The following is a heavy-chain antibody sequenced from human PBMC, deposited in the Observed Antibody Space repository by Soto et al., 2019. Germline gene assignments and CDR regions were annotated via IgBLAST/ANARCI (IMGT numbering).Heavy chain of an antibody. V-gene: IGHV3-21*01. Sequence: EVQLVESGGGLVKPGGSLRLSCAASGFTFSSYSMNWVRQAPGKGLEWGSSISSSSSYIYYADSVKGRFTISRDNAKKSLYQQMNSLRAEDTAVYYCARVSLGPEYSYGFDYLGQGNLGTVSS. CDR2: ISSSSSYI. D-gene: IGHD5-18*01. CDR3: ARVSLGPEYSYGFDY. J-gene: IGHJ4*02. CDR1: GFTFSSYS.